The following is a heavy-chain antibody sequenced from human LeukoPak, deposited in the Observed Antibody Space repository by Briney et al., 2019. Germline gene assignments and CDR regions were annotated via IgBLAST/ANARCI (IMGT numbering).Heavy chain of an antibody. CDR2: INHSGST. CDR1: GGSFSGYY. D-gene: IGHD6-19*01. Sequence: PSETLSLTSAVYGGSFSGYYWSWIRQPPGKGLEWIGEINHSGSTNYNPSLKSRVTISVDTSKNQFSLKLSSVTAADTAVYYCARTVAAHSSYDYWGQGTLVTVSS. V-gene: IGHV4-34*01. J-gene: IGHJ4*02. CDR3: ARTVAAHSSYDY.